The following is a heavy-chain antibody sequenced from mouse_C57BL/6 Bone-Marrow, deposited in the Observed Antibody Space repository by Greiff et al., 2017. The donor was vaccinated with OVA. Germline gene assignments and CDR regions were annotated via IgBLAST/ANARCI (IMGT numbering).Heavy chain of an antibody. J-gene: IGHJ3*01. V-gene: IGHV5-6*01. CDR1: GFTFSSYG. Sequence: EVQLQESGGDLVKPGGSLKLSCAASGFTFSSYGMSWVRQTPDKRLEWVATISSGGSYTYYPDSVKGRFTISRDNAKNTLYLQMSSLKSEDTAMYYCARNWFAYWGQGTLVTVSA. CDR2: ISSGGSYT. CDR3: ARNWFAY.